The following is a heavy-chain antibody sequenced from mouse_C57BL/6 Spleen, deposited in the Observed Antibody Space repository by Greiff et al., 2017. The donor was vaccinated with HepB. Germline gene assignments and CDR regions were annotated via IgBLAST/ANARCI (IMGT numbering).Heavy chain of an antibody. CDR2: IYPGDGDT. J-gene: IGHJ3*01. Sequence: VQLQQSGPELVKPGASVKISCKASGYAFSSSWMNWVKQRPGKGLEWIGRIYPGDGDTNYNGKFKGTATLTADKSSSTAYMQLSSLTSEDSAVYLCARGDPCAYWGQGTLVTVSA. V-gene: IGHV1-82*01. D-gene: IGHD3-3*01. CDR3: ARGDPCAY. CDR1: GYAFSSSW.